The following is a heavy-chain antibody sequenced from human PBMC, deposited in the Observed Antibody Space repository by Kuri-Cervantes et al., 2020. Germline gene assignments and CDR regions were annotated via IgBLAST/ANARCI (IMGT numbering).Heavy chain of an antibody. V-gene: IGHV3-11*01. J-gene: IGHJ6*02. CDR2: ISSSGSTI. D-gene: IGHD2-2*01. CDR1: EFTFSDYY. CDR3: ARDCSSTSCYYYYYGMDV. Sequence: LSLTCAASEFTFSDYYMSWIRQAPGKGLEWVSYISSSGSTIYYADSVKGRFTISRDNAKNSLYLQMNSLRAEDTAVYYCARDCSSTSCYYYYYGMDVWGQGTTVTVSS.